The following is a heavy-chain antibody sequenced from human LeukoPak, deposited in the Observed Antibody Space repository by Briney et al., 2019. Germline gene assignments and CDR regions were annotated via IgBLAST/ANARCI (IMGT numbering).Heavy chain of an antibody. CDR3: AKDRFFAY. CDR1: GFTFSDYA. Sequence: RSGGSLRLSCAASGFTFSDYAMSWVHQAPGKGLECVSVISGSGGSTYYADSVKGRFTISRDNSKNTLYLQLNSLRAEDTAVYYCAKDRFFAYWGPGTLVTVSS. V-gene: IGHV3-23*01. J-gene: IGHJ4*02. CDR2: ISGSGGST.